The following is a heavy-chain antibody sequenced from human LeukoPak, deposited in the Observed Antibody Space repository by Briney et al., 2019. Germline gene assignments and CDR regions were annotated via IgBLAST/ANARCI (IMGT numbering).Heavy chain of an antibody. D-gene: IGHD2-15*01. J-gene: IGHJ5*02. Sequence: ASVKVSCKASVYTFTTYHMHWVRQAPGRELEWVGMIDTSDGNTNYAQKFLDRVTMTRDTSTSTVYMELSGLRSYDAAVYYCATERSGGTWFDPWGQGTLVTVSS. CDR2: IDTSDGNT. CDR1: VYTFTTYH. CDR3: ATERSGGTWFDP. V-gene: IGHV1-46*01.